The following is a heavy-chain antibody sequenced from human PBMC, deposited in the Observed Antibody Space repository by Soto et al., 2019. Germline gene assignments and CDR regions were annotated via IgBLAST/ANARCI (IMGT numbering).Heavy chain of an antibody. CDR3: AKGLVPAAKTSLNDY. J-gene: IGHJ4*02. CDR2: ISDNGGST. Sequence: PGGSLRLSCAASGFTFSNYAMTWVRQAPGKGLEWVSTISDNGGSTFYADSVKGRFTISRDNSKKTLYLQMNSLRAEDTAVYYCAKGLVPAAKTSLNDYWCEGTLVTVSS. V-gene: IGHV3-23*01. D-gene: IGHD2-2*01. CDR1: GFTFSNYA.